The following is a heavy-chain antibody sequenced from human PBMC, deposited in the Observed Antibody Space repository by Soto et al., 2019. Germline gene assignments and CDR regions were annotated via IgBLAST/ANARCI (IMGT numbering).Heavy chain of an antibody. Sequence: QVQLVQSGAEVKKPGSSVKVSCKASGGTFSSYAISWVRQAPGQGLEWLGGIIPIFGTANYAQKFQGRVTITADESTSTAYMELRSLGSEDAAVYCGARDSDYYGDRSGSRGGGMDVWGQGTTVTVSS. CDR2: IIPIFGTA. D-gene: IGHD3-22*01. CDR3: ARDSDYYGDRSGSRGGGMDV. V-gene: IGHV1-69*12. J-gene: IGHJ6*02. CDR1: GGTFSSYA.